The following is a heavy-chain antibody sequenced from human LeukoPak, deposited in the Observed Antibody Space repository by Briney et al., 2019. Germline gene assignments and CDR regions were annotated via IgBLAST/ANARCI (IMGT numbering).Heavy chain of an antibody. J-gene: IGHJ4*02. CDR1: GYSIITAYY. Sequence: SETLSLTCSVSGYSIITAYYWGWIRQSPEKGLEWLGSVYGSGRTYYNPSFESRVTMSVDTSRNQFSVGLASVTAADTAVYYCAREGCSTNSCSFFDYWGQGALVTVSS. V-gene: IGHV4-38-2*02. CDR2: VYGSGRT. CDR3: AREGCSTNSCSFFDY. D-gene: IGHD2/OR15-2a*01.